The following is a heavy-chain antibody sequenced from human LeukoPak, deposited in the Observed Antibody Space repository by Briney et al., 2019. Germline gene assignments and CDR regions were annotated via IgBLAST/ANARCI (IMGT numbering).Heavy chain of an antibody. Sequence: GGSLRLSCAACGFTFSSYAMSWVRQAPGKGLEWVSGILGLGGASRTYYADSVKGRFTISRDNSKNTLYLQMNSLRAEDTAVYYCAHGTMNQLDYWGQGTLVTVSS. CDR2: ILGLGGASRT. CDR1: GFTFSSYA. CDR3: AHGTMNQLDY. D-gene: IGHD3-22*01. J-gene: IGHJ4*02. V-gene: IGHV3-23*01.